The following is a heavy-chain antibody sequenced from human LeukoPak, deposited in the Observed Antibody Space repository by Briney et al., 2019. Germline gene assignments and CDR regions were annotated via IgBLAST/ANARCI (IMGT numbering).Heavy chain of an antibody. J-gene: IGHJ4*02. CDR2: IRYDGGNK. CDR3: AKDQARPTYYDYVWGISDY. CDR1: GFTFSSYG. V-gene: IGHV3-30*02. Sequence: PGGSLRLSCAASGFTFSSYGMHWVRQAPGKGLEWVAFIRYDGGNKYYADSVKGRFTISRDNSKNTLYLQMNSLRAEDTAVYYCAKDQARPTYYDYVWGISDYWGQGTLVTVSS. D-gene: IGHD3-16*01.